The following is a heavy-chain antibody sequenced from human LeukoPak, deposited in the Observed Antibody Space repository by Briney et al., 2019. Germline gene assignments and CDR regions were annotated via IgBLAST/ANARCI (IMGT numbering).Heavy chain of an antibody. CDR1: GYTFTSYG. V-gene: IGHV1-69*13. D-gene: IGHD3-10*01. J-gene: IGHJ4*02. CDR3: ARDYDKARFGERLDY. Sequence: SVKVSCRASGYTFTSYGISWVRQAPGQGLEWMGGIIPIFGTANYAQKFQGRVTITADESTSTAYMELSSLRSEDTAVYYCARDYDKARFGERLDYWGQGTLVTVSS. CDR2: IIPIFGTA.